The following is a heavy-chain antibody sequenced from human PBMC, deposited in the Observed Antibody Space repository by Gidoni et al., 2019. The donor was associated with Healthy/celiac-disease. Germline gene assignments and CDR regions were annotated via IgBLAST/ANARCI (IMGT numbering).Heavy chain of an antibody. V-gene: IGHV1-46*01. CDR1: GYTFTTSY. D-gene: IGHD3-10*01. CDR3: ARAARRFSPGRGVLYYGMDV. Sequence: QVQLVQSGAEVKKPGASLVVSCRASGYTFTTSYMHWVRQAPGQGLEWMGIINPSGGSTSYAQKFQGRVTMTRDTSTSTVYMELSSLRSEDTAVYYCARAARRFSPGRGVLYYGMDVWGQGTTVTVSS. J-gene: IGHJ6*02. CDR2: INPSGGST.